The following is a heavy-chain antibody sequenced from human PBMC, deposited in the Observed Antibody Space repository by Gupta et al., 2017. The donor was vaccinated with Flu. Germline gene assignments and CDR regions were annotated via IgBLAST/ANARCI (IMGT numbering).Heavy chain of an antibody. V-gene: IGHV3-53*02. CDR2: IYGGGST. CDR1: GFTVSTNF. D-gene: IGHD3-22*01. Sequence: EVQLVENGGGLIQPGGSLRLSCAASGFTVSTNFMSWVRQAPGKGLEWVSVIYGGGSTYYADSVKGRFTISRDNSKNTLYLQMISLTGEDTAVYYCARPHSADYSYAFDIWGQGTMVTVSS. J-gene: IGHJ3*02. CDR3: ARPHSADYSYAFDI.